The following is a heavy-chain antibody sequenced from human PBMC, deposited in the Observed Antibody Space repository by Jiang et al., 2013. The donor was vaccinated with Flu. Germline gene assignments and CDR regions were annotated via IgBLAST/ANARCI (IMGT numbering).Heavy chain of an antibody. CDR2: IKPGDRSS. J-gene: IGHJ5*02. CDR1: GFTFTNYW. D-gene: IGHD2-21*01. CDR3: ARDNSNVDEGTNIMWWWFDP. V-gene: IGHV1-46*01. Sequence: SGAEVKKPGASVRLSCKASGFTFTNYWIHWVRQAPGQGLEWMGIIKPGDRSSTSVQQKFQGRLTVTRDTSTSTVYMELSSLRSEDTAVYYCARDNSNVDEGTNIMWWWFDPWGQGTLVTVSS.